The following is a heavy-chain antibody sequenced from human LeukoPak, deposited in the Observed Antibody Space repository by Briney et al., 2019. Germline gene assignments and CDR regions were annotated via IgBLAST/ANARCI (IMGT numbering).Heavy chain of an antibody. J-gene: IGHJ5*02. V-gene: IGHV4-39*07. D-gene: IGHD6-19*01. CDR3: AISIAVAGIHHWFDP. CDR2: IYYSGST. Sequence: PSETLSLTCTVSGGSISSSSYYWGWFRQPPGKGLEWIGSIYYSGSTYYNPSLKSRVTISVDTSKNQFSLKLSSVTAADTAVYYCAISIAVAGIHHWFDPWGQGTLVTVSS. CDR1: GGSISSSSYY.